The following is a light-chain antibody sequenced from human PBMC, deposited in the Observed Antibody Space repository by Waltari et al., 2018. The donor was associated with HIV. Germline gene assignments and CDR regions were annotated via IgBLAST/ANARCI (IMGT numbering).Light chain of an antibody. CDR1: QNISTY. J-gene: IGKJ1*01. Sequence: DIQMTQSPSSLSASVGDRVTITCRASQNISTYLNWYQQKPGKAPKLLLYAASSLQSGVPSRFSVSGSGTDFTLNIPSLQPEDFATYYCQQSYSTPRTFGQGTKVETK. V-gene: IGKV1-39*01. CDR3: QQSYSTPRT. CDR2: AAS.